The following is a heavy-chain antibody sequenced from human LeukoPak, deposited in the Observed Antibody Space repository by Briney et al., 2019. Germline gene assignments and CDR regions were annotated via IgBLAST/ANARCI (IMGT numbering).Heavy chain of an antibody. CDR1: GGSFSGYY. D-gene: IGHD1-26*01. CDR3: ARASGSYYRYSYFQH. CDR2: INHSGST. Sequence: PSETLSLTCAVYGGSFSGYYWSWIRQPPGKGLEWIGEINHSGSTNYNPSLKSRVTISADTSKNQFSLKLSSVTAADTAVYYCARASGSYYRYSYFQHWGQGTLVTVSS. V-gene: IGHV4-34*01. J-gene: IGHJ1*01.